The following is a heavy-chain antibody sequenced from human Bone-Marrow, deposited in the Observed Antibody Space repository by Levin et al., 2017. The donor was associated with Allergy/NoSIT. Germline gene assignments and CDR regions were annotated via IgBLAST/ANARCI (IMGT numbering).Heavy chain of an antibody. CDR2: ITSSGGST. V-gene: IGHV3-23*01. D-gene: IGHD1-14*01. CDR3: AKGQVARTTARSLDY. CDR1: GFTFSNYA. Sequence: HPGGSLRLSCAASGFTFSNYAITWVRQAPGKGLEWVSSITSSGGSTYCADSVKGRFTISRDNPQNTLYLQMNSLRAEDTAVYYCAKGQVARTTARSLDYWGQGTLVTVSS. J-gene: IGHJ4*02.